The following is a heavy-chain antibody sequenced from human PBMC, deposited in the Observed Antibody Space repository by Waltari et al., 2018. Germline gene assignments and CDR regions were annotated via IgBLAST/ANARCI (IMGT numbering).Heavy chain of an antibody. V-gene: IGHV4-59*01. Sequence: QVQLQESGPGLVKPSETLSLTCPVAGGSLSSSYLSWIRQPPGRGLEWIGYIYYSGSTNYNPSLKSRVTISVDTSKNQFSLKLSSVTAADTAVYYCARDMTGYYDILTGPLYAFDIWGQGTMVTVSS. CDR2: IYYSGST. D-gene: IGHD3-9*01. J-gene: IGHJ3*02. CDR1: GGSLSSSY. CDR3: ARDMTGYYDILTGPLYAFDI.